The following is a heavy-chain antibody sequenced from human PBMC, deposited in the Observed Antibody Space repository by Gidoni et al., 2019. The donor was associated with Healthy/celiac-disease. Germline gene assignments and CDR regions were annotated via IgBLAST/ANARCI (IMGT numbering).Heavy chain of an antibody. CDR3: ARDHGLLWFGEN. V-gene: IGHV1-69*01. CDR1: GGTVSNYA. D-gene: IGHD3-10*01. J-gene: IGHJ4*02. CDR2: IIPSFGTA. Sequence: QVQLVQSGAEVKKPGSSVKLSCKASGGTVSNYAISWVRHAPGQGLEWMGGIIPSFGTANYAQKCQGRVTITADESTSTAYMELSSLRSEDTAVYYCARDHGLLWFGENWGQGTLVTVSS.